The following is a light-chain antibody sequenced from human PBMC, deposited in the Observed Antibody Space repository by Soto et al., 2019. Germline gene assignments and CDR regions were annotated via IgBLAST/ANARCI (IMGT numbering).Light chain of an antibody. V-gene: IGLV2-14*01. CDR2: DVS. CDR1: SSDFGGYNY. CDR3: SSYTSSSTPWV. Sequence: QSVLTQPASVSGSPGQSITISCTGTSSDFGGYNYVSWYQQHLGKAPKLMIYDVSNRPSGVSNRFSGSKSGNTASLTISGLQAEDEADYYCSSYTSSSTPWVFGTGTKVTVL. J-gene: IGLJ1*01.